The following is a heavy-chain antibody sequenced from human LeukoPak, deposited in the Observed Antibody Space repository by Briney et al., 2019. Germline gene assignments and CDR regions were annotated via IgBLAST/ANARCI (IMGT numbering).Heavy chain of an antibody. J-gene: IGHJ3*02. CDR1: GFIVDDYA. Sequence: PGGSLRLSCAASGFIVDDYAMYWVRQAPGKGLEWDSLISGDGGSTYYADSVKGRFTISRDNSKNSLFLQMNSLRTEDAALYYCAKDILSEQWHDAFDIWGQGTMVTVSS. V-gene: IGHV3-43*02. CDR2: ISGDGGST. CDR3: AKDILSEQWHDAFDI. D-gene: IGHD6-19*01.